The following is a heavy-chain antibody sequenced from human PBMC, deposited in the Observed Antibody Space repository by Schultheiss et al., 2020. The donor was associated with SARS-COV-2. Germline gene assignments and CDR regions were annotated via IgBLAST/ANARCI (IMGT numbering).Heavy chain of an antibody. D-gene: IGHD3-9*01. CDR2: INHSGST. Sequence: SQTLSLTCTVSGGSISSSSYYWGWIRQPPGKGLEWIGEINHSGSTNYNPSLKSRVTISVDKSKNQFSLKLSSVTAADTAVYYCARSLRYFGYYGMDVWGQGTTVTVSS. CDR1: GGSISSSSYY. V-gene: IGHV4-39*07. J-gene: IGHJ6*02. CDR3: ARSLRYFGYYGMDV.